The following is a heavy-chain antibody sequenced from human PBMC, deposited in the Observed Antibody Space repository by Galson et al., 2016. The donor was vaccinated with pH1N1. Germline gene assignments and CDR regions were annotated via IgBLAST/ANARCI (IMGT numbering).Heavy chain of an antibody. V-gene: IGHV3-48*04. CDR2: MNINGNTM. D-gene: IGHD6-25*01. J-gene: IGHJ4*02. CDR3: ASGGSTSFDY. Sequence: LRLSCAASGFAFGEYSVNWVRQTPGKRLEWLAYMNINGNTMYYADSVKGRFTMSRDNAKNLLFLQMNSLKTEDTAAYYCASGGSTSFDYWGQGTLVTVSS. CDR1: GFAFGEYS.